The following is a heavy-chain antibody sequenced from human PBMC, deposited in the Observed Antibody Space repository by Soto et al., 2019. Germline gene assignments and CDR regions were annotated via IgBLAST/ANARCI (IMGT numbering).Heavy chain of an antibody. Sequence: TLSLTCTVSGGSLSSYYWSWIRRPPGMGLEWIASISYSGTTNYNSSLKSRVTISIDTSKNQFSLKLSSVTAADTAVYYCARAYGGYADYWGQGALVTVSS. J-gene: IGHJ4*02. CDR2: ISYSGTT. V-gene: IGHV4-59*01. CDR1: GGSLSSYY. D-gene: IGHD5-12*01. CDR3: ARAYGGYADY.